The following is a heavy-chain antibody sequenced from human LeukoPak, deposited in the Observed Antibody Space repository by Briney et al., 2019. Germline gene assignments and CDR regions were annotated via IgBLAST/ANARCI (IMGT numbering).Heavy chain of an antibody. CDR2: ISAYNGNT. Sequence: GASVKVSCKASGYTFTSYGISWVRQAPGQGLEWMGWISAYNGNTNYAQKLQGRVTMTTDTSTSTAYMELRSLRSDDTAVYYCVVDIRRNTFGYWGQGTLVTVSS. J-gene: IGHJ4*02. CDR1: GYTFTSYG. CDR3: VVDIRRNTFGY. V-gene: IGHV1-18*01. D-gene: IGHD2-2*03.